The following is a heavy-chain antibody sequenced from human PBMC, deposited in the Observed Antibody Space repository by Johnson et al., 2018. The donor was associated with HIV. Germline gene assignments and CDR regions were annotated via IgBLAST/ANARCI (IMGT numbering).Heavy chain of an antibody. CDR3: ARVRRSGTYYVDAFDI. CDR1: GFSFSTYG. CDR2: IWADGSNK. D-gene: IGHD1-26*01. Sequence: VQLVESGGGVVQPGRSLRLSCASSGFSFSTYGMHWVRQAPGKGLEWVAIIWADGSNKYYADSVKGRFTISRDNSKNTLYLQMNSLRAEDTAVYYCARVRRSGTYYVDAFDIWGQGTMVTVSS. V-gene: IGHV3-30*19. J-gene: IGHJ3*02.